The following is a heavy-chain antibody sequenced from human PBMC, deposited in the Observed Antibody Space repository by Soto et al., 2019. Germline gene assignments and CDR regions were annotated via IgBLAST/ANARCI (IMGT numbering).Heavy chain of an antibody. CDR3: ARGRGRIELWVLDY. J-gene: IGHJ4*02. V-gene: IGHV1-8*01. CDR2: MNPNSGNT. CDR1: GYTFTSYD. D-gene: IGHD5-18*01. Sequence: ASVKVSCKASGYTFTSYDINWVRQATGQGLEWMGWMNPNSGNTGYAQKFQGRVTMTGNASRSTAYMERSSLRSEDTAVYDCARGRGRIELWVLDYGGQGTLVTVAS.